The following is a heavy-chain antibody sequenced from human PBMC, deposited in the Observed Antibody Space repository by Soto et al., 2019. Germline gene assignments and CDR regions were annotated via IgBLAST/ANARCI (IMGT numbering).Heavy chain of an antibody. V-gene: IGHV3-53*01. CDR3: ARGAQTFYYESSGFSDYYYFGMDV. CDR1: GDTVSSNY. Sequence: LRLSCAASGDTVSSNYMSWVRQAPGKGLEWVSVINSGGSTNYADSVKGRFTISRDNSKNTLYLQMNSLRAEDTAVYYCARGAQTFYYESSGFSDYYYFGMDVWGQGTTVTVSS. D-gene: IGHD3-22*01. J-gene: IGHJ6*02. CDR2: INSGGST.